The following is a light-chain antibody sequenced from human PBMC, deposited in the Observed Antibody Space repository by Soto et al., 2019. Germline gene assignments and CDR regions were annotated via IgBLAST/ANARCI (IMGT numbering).Light chain of an antibody. Sequence: DIQMTQSPSTLSASVGDRVTITCRASQSIGSWLAWFQQKPGKAPKVLIYKASSLESGVPSRFSGSGSGTEFTLTISCLQPDDFATYYCQQYNSYSSFGQGTKVEIK. J-gene: IGKJ1*01. CDR3: QQYNSYSS. CDR2: KAS. V-gene: IGKV1-5*03. CDR1: QSIGSW.